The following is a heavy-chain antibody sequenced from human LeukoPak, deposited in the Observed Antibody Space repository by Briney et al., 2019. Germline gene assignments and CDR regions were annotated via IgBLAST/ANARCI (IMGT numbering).Heavy chain of an antibody. Sequence: ASVKVSCKASGYTFTSYGISWVRQAPGQGLEWMGWISAYNGNTNYAQKLQGRVTITADESTSTAYMELSSLRSEDTAVYYCAREPRLVDDILTGYYTPRYYYGMDVWGQGTTVTVSS. J-gene: IGHJ6*02. V-gene: IGHV1-18*01. CDR2: ISAYNGNT. D-gene: IGHD3-9*01. CDR1: GYTFTSYG. CDR3: AREPRLVDDILTGYYTPRYYYGMDV.